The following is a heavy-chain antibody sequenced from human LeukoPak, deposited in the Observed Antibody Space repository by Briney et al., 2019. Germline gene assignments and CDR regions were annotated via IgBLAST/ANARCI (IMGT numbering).Heavy chain of an antibody. J-gene: IGHJ4*02. CDR2: IYSGGST. Sequence: GGSLRLSCAASGFIFSTYAMTWVRQAPGKGLEWVSVIYSGGSTYYAESVKGRFTISRDNSKNTLFLQMNSLRAEDTAVYYCASQPSGSYYDAYDYWGQGTLVTVSS. D-gene: IGHD1-26*01. CDR3: ASQPSGSYYDAYDY. CDR1: GFIFSTYA. V-gene: IGHV3-66*04.